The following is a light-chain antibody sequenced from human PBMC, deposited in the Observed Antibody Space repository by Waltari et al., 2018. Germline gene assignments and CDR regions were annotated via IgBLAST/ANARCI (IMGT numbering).Light chain of an antibody. CDR1: ALPKNN. CDR3: YSTDSSGNHGV. V-gene: IGLV3-10*01. J-gene: IGLJ3*02. CDR2: EDS. Sequence: SYQLPQPPAVSVSPGQTAMNPCSGDALPKNNAYCYQQKSGQAPVLVIYEDSKRPSGIPERFSGSSSGTMATLTISGAQVEDEADYYCYSTDSSGNHGVFGGGTKLTVL.